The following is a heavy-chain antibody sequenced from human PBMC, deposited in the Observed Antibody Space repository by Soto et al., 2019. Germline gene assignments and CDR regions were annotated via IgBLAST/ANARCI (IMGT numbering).Heavy chain of an antibody. D-gene: IGHD2-15*01. V-gene: IGHV4-59*02. CDR3: ATEGPRDCSSGRCFWGYFDY. J-gene: IGHJ4*02. Sequence: QVQLLESGPGLVRPSETLSLTCTVSGGSVSSAHWSWIRQPPGKGLEWIGSIYSSGATYPTPSLHSRVTMSVDTSKNPISLQLSSVTAADTAVYYCATEGPRDCSSGRCFWGYFDYWGQGYLVTVSS. CDR2: IYSSGAT. CDR1: GGSVSSAH.